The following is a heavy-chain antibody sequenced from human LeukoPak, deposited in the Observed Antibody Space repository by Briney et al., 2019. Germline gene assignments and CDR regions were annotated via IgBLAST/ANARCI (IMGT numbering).Heavy chain of an antibody. CDR2: INPSGGST. Sequence: ASVKVSCKASGYTFTSYYMHWVRQAPGQGLEWMGIINPSGGSTSYAQKFQGRVTMTRDTSTSTVYMELSSLRSEDTAVYYCARDSPTRVLLWFGILYGMDVWGQGTTVTVSS. V-gene: IGHV1-46*01. CDR1: GYTFTSYY. D-gene: IGHD3-10*01. CDR3: ARDSPTRVLLWFGILYGMDV. J-gene: IGHJ6*02.